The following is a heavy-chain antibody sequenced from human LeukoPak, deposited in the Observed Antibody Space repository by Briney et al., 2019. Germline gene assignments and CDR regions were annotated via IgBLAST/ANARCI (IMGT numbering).Heavy chain of an antibody. V-gene: IGHV3-21*01. D-gene: IGHD1-14*01. CDR2: ISSSSSYI. CDR3: ARGPENYGMDV. J-gene: IGHJ6*02. Sequence: GGSLRLSCAASGFTFSSYSMNWVRQAPGKGLEWVSSISSSSSYIYYADSVKGRFTISRDNAKNSLYLHMNSLRAEDTAVYYCARGPENYGMDVWGQGTTVTVSS. CDR1: GFTFSSYS.